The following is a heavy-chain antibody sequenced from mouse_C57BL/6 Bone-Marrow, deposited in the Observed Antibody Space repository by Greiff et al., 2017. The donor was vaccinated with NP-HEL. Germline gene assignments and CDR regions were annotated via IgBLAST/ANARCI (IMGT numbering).Heavy chain of an antibody. CDR2: IDPSDSYT. V-gene: IGHV1-50*01. J-gene: IGHJ1*03. Sequence: VQLQQPGAELVKPGASVKLSCKASGYTFTSYWMQWVKQRPGQGLEWIGEIDPSDSYTNYNQKFKGKATLTVDTSSSTAYMQLSSLTSEDSAVYYCAKNYYSNYDWYFDVWGTGTTVTVSS. CDR3: AKNYYSNYDWYFDV. D-gene: IGHD2-5*01. CDR1: GYTFTSYW.